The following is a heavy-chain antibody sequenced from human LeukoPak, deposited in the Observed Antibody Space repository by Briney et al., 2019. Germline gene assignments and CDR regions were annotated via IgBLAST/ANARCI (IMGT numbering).Heavy chain of an antibody. D-gene: IGHD2-2*01. Sequence: ASVKVSCKASGYTFTNHGINWVRQAPGQGLEWMGWISAYNGNENYAQKVQGRVTMTADTSTSTAYMELRSLRSDDTAVYYCARVDGRYCSSTSCYAWDHWGQGTLVTVSS. V-gene: IGHV1-18*01. CDR2: ISAYNGNE. CDR1: GYTFTNHG. CDR3: ARVDGRYCSSTSCYAWDH. J-gene: IGHJ4*02.